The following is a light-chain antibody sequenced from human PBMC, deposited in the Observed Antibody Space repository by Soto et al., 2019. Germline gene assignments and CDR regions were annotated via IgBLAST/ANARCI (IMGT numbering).Light chain of an antibody. Sequence: QSVLTQPPSVSGAPGQRVTISCTGSGSNIGAGSDVHWYQHRPGTAPKLLVFGDSHRPSGVPDRFSGSKSGTSASLAITGLQAEDEGDYYCQSYDSTLDARYVFGTGTKVTVL. V-gene: IGLV1-40*01. J-gene: IGLJ1*01. CDR1: GSNIGAGSD. CDR3: QSYDSTLDARYV. CDR2: GDS.